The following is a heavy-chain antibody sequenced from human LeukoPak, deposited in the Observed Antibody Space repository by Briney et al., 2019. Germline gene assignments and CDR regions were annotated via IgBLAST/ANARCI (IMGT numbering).Heavy chain of an antibody. D-gene: IGHD5-12*01. V-gene: IGHV3-11*01. J-gene: IGHJ3*02. CDR3: ATHGGGGYDEDDAFNI. CDR2: ITGTGVTI. Sequence: GGSLRLSCAASGFTFGDYYMSWIRQAPGKGLEWISYITGTGVTIHYSDSVKGRFTISRDNAKNSLSLPMNSLRGEDTAVYYCATHGGGGYDEDDAFNIWGQGTMVTVSS. CDR1: GFTFGDYY.